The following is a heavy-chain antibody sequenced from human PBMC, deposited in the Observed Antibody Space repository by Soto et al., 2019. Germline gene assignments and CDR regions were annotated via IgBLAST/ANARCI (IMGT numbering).Heavy chain of an antibody. Sequence: QVTLKESGPVLVKPTETLTLTCTVSGFTLSNARMGVNWMRQPPGKALEWLGHIFSNDEKSYTKSLKTRLTLAKDTSKSQVVLTMAHMDPVDTATYYCARFEACGQFPLDSWGQGILVTVSS. CDR3: ARFEACGQFPLDS. CDR2: IFSNDEK. D-gene: IGHD3-9*01. V-gene: IGHV2-26*01. CDR1: GFTLSNARMG. J-gene: IGHJ4*02.